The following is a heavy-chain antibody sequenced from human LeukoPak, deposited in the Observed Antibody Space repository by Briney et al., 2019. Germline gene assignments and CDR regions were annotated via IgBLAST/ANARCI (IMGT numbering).Heavy chain of an antibody. CDR3: ARDNTPRGYGDYYFDY. J-gene: IGHJ4*02. CDR2: IYYSGST. V-gene: IGHV4-59*06. CDR1: GFTFSTYT. D-gene: IGHD4-17*01. Sequence: PGGSLRLSCAASGFTFSTYTMNWVRQAPGKGLEWIGYIYYSGSTYYNPSLKSRVTISVDTSKNQFSLKLSSVTAADTAVYYCARDNTPRGYGDYYFDYWGQGTLVTVSS.